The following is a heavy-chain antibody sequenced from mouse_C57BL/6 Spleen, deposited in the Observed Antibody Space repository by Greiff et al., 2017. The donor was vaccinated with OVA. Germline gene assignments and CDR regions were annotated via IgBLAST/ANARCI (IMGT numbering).Heavy chain of an antibody. CDR3: ARNEDYDYEGGFAY. D-gene: IGHD2-4*01. CDR2: IWTDGGT. CDR1: GFSLTSYA. J-gene: IGHJ3*01. V-gene: IGHV2-9-1*01. Sequence: VQRVESGPGLVAPSQSLSITCTVSGFSLTSYAISWVRQPPGKGLEWLGVIWTDGGTNYNSALKSRLSISKDNSKSQVFLKMNSLQTDDTARYYCARNEDYDYEGGFAYWGQGTLVTVSA.